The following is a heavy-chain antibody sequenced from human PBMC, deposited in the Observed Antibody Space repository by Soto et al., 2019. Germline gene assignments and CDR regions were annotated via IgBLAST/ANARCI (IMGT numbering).Heavy chain of an antibody. J-gene: IGHJ6*02. CDR2: IGPRFGSP. V-gene: IGHV1-69*06. CDR3: ARDRIQLRLGKYSFNGMDV. D-gene: IGHD3-16*01. Sequence: QVQLVQSGAELRKPGSSLRVSCKASGGTFTDYAFSWVRQAPGQGLEWMGGIGPRFGSPNYAQKFGGRVTITADTYSSTVYMALSSLRFDDTAVYFCARDRIQLRLGKYSFNGMDVWGQGTTIIVSS. CDR1: GGTFTDYA.